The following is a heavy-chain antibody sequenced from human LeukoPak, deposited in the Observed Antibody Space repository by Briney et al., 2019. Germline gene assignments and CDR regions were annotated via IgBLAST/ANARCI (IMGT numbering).Heavy chain of an antibody. CDR1: GFTFSSYS. V-gene: IGHV3-21*01. CDR2: ISSSSSYI. J-gene: IGHJ3*02. Sequence: GGSLRLSCAASGFTFSSYSMNWVRQAPGKGLEWVSSISSSSSYIYYADSVKGRFTISRDNARNSLYLQMNSLRAEDTAVYYCARSQNVFRGPDAFDIWGQGTMVTVSS. CDR3: ARSQNVFRGPDAFDI. D-gene: IGHD3-16*01.